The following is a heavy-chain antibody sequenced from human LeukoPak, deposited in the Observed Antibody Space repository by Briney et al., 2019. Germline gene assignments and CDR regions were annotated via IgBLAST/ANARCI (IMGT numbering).Heavy chain of an antibody. J-gene: IGHJ4*02. Sequence: GGSLRLSCAASGFTFSGYCMRWVRQAPGQGLEWVCGMSNSGGNTFYAEAVRGRFTISRDNSQNTLYLQMNSLRPEDTAVYYCAKGGASVTTYVDYWGQGTLVTVSS. V-gene: IGHV3-NL1*01. CDR1: GFTFSGYC. D-gene: IGHD4-17*01. CDR3: AKGGASVTTYVDY. CDR2: MSNSGGNT.